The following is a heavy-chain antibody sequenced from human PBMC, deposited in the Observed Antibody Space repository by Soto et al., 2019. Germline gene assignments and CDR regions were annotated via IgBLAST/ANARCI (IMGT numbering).Heavy chain of an antibody. V-gene: IGHV2-5*02. Sequence: QITLRESGPTLVKPTQTLTLPCTFSGFSISSSGEGVGWIRQPPGKALEWLALIYWDDDKRYSPSLETRLTISKDTSRNQVVLTMTNMDPVDTGTYYCAHQTPGAVKGFDYWGQGTLVTVSS. CDR2: IYWDDDK. D-gene: IGHD2-2*01. J-gene: IGHJ4*02. CDR1: GFSISSSGEG. CDR3: AHQTPGAVKGFDY.